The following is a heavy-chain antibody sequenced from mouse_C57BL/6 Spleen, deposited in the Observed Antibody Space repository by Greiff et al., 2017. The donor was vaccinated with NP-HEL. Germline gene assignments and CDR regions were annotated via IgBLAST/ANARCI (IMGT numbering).Heavy chain of an antibody. D-gene: IGHD2-3*01. CDR1: GFTFSSYG. CDR3: ARRDGYYRYFDV. J-gene: IGHJ1*03. V-gene: IGHV5-6*01. CDR2: ISSGGSYT. Sequence: EVQLVESGGDLVKPGGSLKLSCAASGFTFSSYGMSWVRQTPDKRLEWVATISSGGSYTYYPDSVKGRFTISRDNAKNTLYLQMSSLKSEDTAMYYCARRDGYYRYFDVWGTGTTVTVSS.